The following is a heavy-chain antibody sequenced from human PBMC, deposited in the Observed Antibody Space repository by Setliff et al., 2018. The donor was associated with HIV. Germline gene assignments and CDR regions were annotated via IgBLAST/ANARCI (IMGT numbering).Heavy chain of an antibody. Sequence: PGGSLRLSCAASGFTFSNYAMNWVRQAPGKGLEWISTISGSGGLTFYAHSVKGSFTISRDNSKYTLHLQMNSLSAEDTVVYYCAKGHYSSGDSKQNGLDMWGQGTMVTVSS. J-gene: IGHJ3*02. CDR1: GFTFSNYA. CDR3: AKGHYSSGDSKQNGLDM. CDR2: ISGSGGLT. D-gene: IGHD3-22*01. V-gene: IGHV3-23*01.